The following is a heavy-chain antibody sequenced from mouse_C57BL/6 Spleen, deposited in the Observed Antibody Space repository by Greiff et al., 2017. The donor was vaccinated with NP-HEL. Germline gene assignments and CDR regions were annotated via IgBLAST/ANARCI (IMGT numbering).Heavy chain of an antibody. D-gene: IGHD2-13*01. J-gene: IGHJ2*01. Sequence: VQLQQPGAELVMPGASVKLSCKASGYTFTSYWMHWVKQRPGQGLEWIGEIDPSDSYTNYNQKFKCKSTLTVDKSSSTAYMQLSSLTSEDSAVYYCARKGEGHYFDYWGQGTTLTVSS. CDR1: GYTFTSYW. CDR3: ARKGEGHYFDY. CDR2: IDPSDSYT. V-gene: IGHV1-69*01.